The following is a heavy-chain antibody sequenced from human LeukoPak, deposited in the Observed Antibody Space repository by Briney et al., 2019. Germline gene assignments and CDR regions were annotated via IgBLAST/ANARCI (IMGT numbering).Heavy chain of an antibody. CDR2: IRYDGSDK. Sequence: GGSLRLSCAASGFTFSSYGMHWVRQAPGKGLEWVSFIRYDGSDKYYAGSVKGRFIISRDNAKNSVYLQMDSLRAEDTAVYYCTRDAVSLDWLLHMGSFDSWGQGTLVTVSS. CDR3: TRDAVSLDWLLHMGSFDS. J-gene: IGHJ4*02. V-gene: IGHV3-30*02. CDR1: GFTFSSYG. D-gene: IGHD3-9*01.